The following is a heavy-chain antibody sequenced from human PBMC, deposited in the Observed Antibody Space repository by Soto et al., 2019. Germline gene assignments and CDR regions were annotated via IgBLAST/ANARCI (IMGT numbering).Heavy chain of an antibody. V-gene: IGHV3-30*18. Sequence: CLRLSCAASGFTFSSYGMHWVRQAPGKGLEWVAVISYDGSNKYYADSVKGRFTISRDNSKNTLYLQMNSLRAEDTAVYYCAKVSYYDIRYGMDVWGQGTTVTVSS. CDR2: ISYDGSNK. CDR1: GFTFSSYG. D-gene: IGHD3-9*01. J-gene: IGHJ6*02. CDR3: AKVSYYDIRYGMDV.